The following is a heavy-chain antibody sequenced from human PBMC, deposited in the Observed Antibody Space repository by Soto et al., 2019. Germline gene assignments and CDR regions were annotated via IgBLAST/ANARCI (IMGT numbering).Heavy chain of an antibody. CDR2: ISGSGGST. Sequence: EVQLLESGGGLIQPGGSLRLSCADSGFTFSSYAMSWVRQAPGKGLEWVSGISGSGGSTYYADPVKGRFTISRDNSKNTLYLQMNSLRAEDTAVYYCAKLMLSGLRDAFDIWGQGTMVTVSS. V-gene: IGHV3-23*01. J-gene: IGHJ3*02. CDR3: AKLMLSGLRDAFDI. CDR1: GFTFSSYA. D-gene: IGHD2-8*01.